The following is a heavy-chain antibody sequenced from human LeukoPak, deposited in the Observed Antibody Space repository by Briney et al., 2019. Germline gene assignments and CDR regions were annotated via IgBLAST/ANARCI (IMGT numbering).Heavy chain of an antibody. CDR1: GFTFSSYW. CDR3: ARDKTHCTNGVCYTKYYFDY. CDR2: IKQDGSEK. J-gene: IGHJ4*02. Sequence: GGSLRLSCAASGFTFSSYWMSWVRQAPGKGLEWVANIKQDGSEKYYVDSVKGRFTISRDNAKNSLYLQMNSLRAEDTAMYYCARDKTHCTNGVCYTKYYFDYWGQGTLVTVSS. D-gene: IGHD2-8*01. V-gene: IGHV3-7*01.